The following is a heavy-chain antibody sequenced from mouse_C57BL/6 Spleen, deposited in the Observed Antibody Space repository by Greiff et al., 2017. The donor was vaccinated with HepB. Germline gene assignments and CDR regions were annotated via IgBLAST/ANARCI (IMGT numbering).Heavy chain of an antibody. CDR2: INPNNGGT. V-gene: IGHV1-26*01. D-gene: IGHD1-1*01. CDR1: GYTFTDYY. J-gene: IGHJ3*01. Sequence: EVQLQQSGPELVKPGASVKISCKASGYTFTDYYMNWVKQSHGKSLEWIGDINPNNGGTSYNQKFKGKATLTVDKSSSTAYMELRSLTSEDSAVYYCANYGSLPWFAYWGQGTLVTVSA. CDR3: ANYGSLPWFAY.